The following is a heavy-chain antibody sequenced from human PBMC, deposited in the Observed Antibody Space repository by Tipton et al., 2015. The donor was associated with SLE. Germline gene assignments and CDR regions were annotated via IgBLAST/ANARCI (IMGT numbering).Heavy chain of an antibody. CDR3: ARVRMGSGAYRLYYMDV. Sequence: TLSLTCTVSGGSLSRKSWIWIRQPPGKGLEWNAYISYSGSTNYNPSPWGRVTMSLDMSKNQFSLRMSSVAAADTAVYYCARVRMGSGAYRLYYMDVWGKGTTVTVSS. V-gene: IGHV4-59*01. CDR2: ISYSGST. CDR1: GGSLSRKS. J-gene: IGHJ6*03. D-gene: IGHD3-10*01.